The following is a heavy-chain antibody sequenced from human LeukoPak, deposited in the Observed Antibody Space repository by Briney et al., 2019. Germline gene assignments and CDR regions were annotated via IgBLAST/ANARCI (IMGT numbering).Heavy chain of an antibody. D-gene: IGHD2-2*01. V-gene: IGHV4-59*01. CDR3: ARGVVVPAAILRDYYYYYMGV. J-gene: IGHJ6*03. Sequence: RPSETLSLTCTVSGGSISSYYWSWIRQPPGKGLEWIGYIYYSGSTNYNPSLKSRVTISVDTSKNQFSLKLSSVTAADTAVYYCARGVVVPAAILRDYYYYYMGVWGKGTTVTVSS. CDR2: IYYSGST. CDR1: GGSISSYY.